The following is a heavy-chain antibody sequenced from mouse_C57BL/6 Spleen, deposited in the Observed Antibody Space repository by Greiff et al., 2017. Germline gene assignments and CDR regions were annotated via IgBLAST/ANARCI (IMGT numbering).Heavy chain of an antibody. Sequence: EVQVVESGPGLVKPSQSLSLTCSVTGYSITSGYYWNWIRQFPGNKLEWMGYISYDGSNNYNPSLKNRISITRDTSKNQFFLKLNSVTTEDTATYYCASPYDGYYYWYFDVWGTGTTVTVSS. V-gene: IGHV3-6*01. CDR1: GYSITSGYY. CDR2: ISYDGSN. D-gene: IGHD2-3*01. J-gene: IGHJ1*03. CDR3: ASPYDGYYYWYFDV.